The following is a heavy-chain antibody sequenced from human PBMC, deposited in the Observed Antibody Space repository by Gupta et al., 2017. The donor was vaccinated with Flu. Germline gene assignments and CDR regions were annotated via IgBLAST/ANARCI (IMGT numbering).Heavy chain of an antibody. CDR2: IYWNDDD. CDR1: GFSLRTRGVA. J-gene: IGHJ4*02. Sequence: FSGFSLRTRGVAVGWIRQPPGKALEWLALIYWNDDDRYSPSLKSRLTITKDTSKNQVVLTMTNMDPVDTATYYCAHRAVADHFFDYWGQGTLVTVSS. CDR3: AHRAVADHFFDY. V-gene: IGHV2-5*01. D-gene: IGHD6-13*01.